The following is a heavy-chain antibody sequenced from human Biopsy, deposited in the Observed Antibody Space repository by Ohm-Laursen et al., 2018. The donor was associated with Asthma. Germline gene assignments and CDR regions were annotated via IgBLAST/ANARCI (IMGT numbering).Heavy chain of an antibody. Sequence: SDTLSLTCSLSSGSGGYMRSGNYYWGWIRQPPGKGLGWIGSIYYSGTTYYNPSLESRVTVSADTSKNQFSLKLTSVTAADTAVYYCVRGSSSWHHGPFHYYYGLDVWGQGTTATVSS. D-gene: IGHD6-13*01. CDR1: SGSGGYMRSGNYY. CDR2: IYYSGTT. CDR3: VRGSSSWHHGPFHYYYGLDV. V-gene: IGHV4-39*01. J-gene: IGHJ6*02.